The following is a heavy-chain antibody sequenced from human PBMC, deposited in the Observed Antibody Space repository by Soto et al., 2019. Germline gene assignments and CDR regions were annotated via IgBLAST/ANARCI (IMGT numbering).Heavy chain of an antibody. CDR2: ISAYNGNT. V-gene: IGHV1-18*01. D-gene: IGHD4-17*01. CDR1: GYTFTSYG. CDR3: ARLRDYGDYVFVDY. J-gene: IGHJ4*02. Sequence: ASVKVSCKASGYTFTSYGMSWVRQAPGQGLEWMGWISAYNGNTNYAQKLQGRVTMTTDTSTSTAYMELRSLRSDDTAVYYCARLRDYGDYVFVDYWGQGTLVTVSS.